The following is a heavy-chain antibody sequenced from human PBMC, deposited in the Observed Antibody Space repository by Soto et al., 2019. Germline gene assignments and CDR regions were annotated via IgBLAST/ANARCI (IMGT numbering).Heavy chain of an antibody. CDR1: VYSFTSYW. V-gene: IGHV5-10-1*01. D-gene: IGHD2-15*01. Sequence: GESLKISCKGSVYSFTSYWISWVRQMPGKGLEWMGRIDPSDSYTNYSPSFQGHVTISADKSISTAYLQWSSLKASDTAMYYWARPGSGGIEHGMDVWGQGTTVTVSS. CDR3: ARPGSGGIEHGMDV. CDR2: IDPSDSYT. J-gene: IGHJ6*02.